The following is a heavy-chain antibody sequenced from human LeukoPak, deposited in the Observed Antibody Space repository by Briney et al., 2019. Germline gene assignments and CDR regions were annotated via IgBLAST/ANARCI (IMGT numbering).Heavy chain of an antibody. V-gene: IGHV3-33*01. J-gene: IGHJ4*02. D-gene: IGHD5-12*01. CDR3: ARVGNSGYDSDY. CDR1: GFTFSSYG. Sequence: GGSLRLSCAASGFTFSSYGMHWVRQAPGKGLEWVAVIWYDGSNKYYANSVKGLFTISRDNSKNTLYLQMNSLRAEDTAVYYCARVGNSGYDSDYWGQGTLVTVSS. CDR2: IWYDGSNK.